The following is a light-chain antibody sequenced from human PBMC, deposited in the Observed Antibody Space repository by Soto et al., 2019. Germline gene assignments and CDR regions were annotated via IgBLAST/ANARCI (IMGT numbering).Light chain of an antibody. CDR1: QSISSW. CDR3: QQSFT. CDR2: KAS. Sequence: DIQMTQSPSTLSASVGDRVTITCRASQSISSWLAWYQQKPGKAPKLLIYKASTLESGFPSRFSGSGSGTEFTRTISSLQPDDFATYYCQQSFTFGPGTKVDIK. J-gene: IGKJ3*01. V-gene: IGKV1-5*03.